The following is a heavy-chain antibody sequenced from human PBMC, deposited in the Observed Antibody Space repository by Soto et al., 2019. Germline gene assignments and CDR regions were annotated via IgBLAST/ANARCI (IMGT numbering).Heavy chain of an antibody. CDR1: GFTFSSYG. J-gene: IGHJ6*02. D-gene: IGHD3-3*01. V-gene: IGHV3-23*01. CDR3: AKGLNYDFWSGYPYPYYYYYGMDV. Sequence: GGSLRLSCAASGFTFSSYGMSWGRQAPGKGLGWVSAISGSGGSTYYADSVKGRFTISRDNSKNTLYLQMNSLRAEDTAVYYCAKGLNYDFWSGYPYPYYYYYGMDVWGQGTTVTVSS. CDR2: ISGSGGST.